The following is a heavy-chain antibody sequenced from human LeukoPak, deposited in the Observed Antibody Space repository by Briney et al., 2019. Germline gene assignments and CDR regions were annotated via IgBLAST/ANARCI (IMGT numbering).Heavy chain of an antibody. V-gene: IGHV3-33*01. J-gene: IGHJ4*02. D-gene: IGHD3-22*01. Sequence: GGSLRLSCAASGFTFSSYGMHWVRQAPGKGLGWVAVIWYDGSNTYYAASVKGRFTISRDNSKSTLYLQMNSLRAEDTAVYYCAISPYDSIGYCYYGGQGTLVTVSS. CDR3: AISPYDSIGYCYY. CDR1: GFTFSSYG. CDR2: IWYDGSNT.